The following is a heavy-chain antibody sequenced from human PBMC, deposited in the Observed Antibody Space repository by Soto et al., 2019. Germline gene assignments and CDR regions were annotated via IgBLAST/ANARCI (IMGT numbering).Heavy chain of an antibody. Sequence: GGSLRLSCAASGFTFSSYGMHWVRQAPGKGLEWVAVISYDGSNKYYADSVKGRFTISRDNSKNTLYLQMNSLRAEDTAVYYCAKSPRYSSGWAYYYYGMDVWGQGTTVTVSS. D-gene: IGHD6-19*01. CDR3: AKSPRYSSGWAYYYYGMDV. V-gene: IGHV3-30*18. CDR2: ISYDGSNK. CDR1: GFTFSSYG. J-gene: IGHJ6*02.